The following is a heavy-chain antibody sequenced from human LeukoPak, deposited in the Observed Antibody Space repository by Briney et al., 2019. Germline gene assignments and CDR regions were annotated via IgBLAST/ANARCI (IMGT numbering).Heavy chain of an antibody. CDR3: AKDRSSSWPYYFDY. D-gene: IGHD6-13*01. Sequence: PGGSLRLSCAASGFTFSSYSMNWVRQAPGKGLEWVSYISSSSSTIYYADSVKGRFTISRDNSKNTLYLQMNSLRAEDTAVYYCAKDRSSSWPYYFDYWGQGTLVTVSS. CDR1: GFTFSSYS. J-gene: IGHJ4*02. V-gene: IGHV3-48*01. CDR2: ISSSSSTI.